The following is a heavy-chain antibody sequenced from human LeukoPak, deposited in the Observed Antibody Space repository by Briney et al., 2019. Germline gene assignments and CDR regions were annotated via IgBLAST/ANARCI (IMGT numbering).Heavy chain of an antibody. J-gene: IGHJ4*02. CDR1: GFPFGNFA. D-gene: IGHD2/OR15-2a*01. CDR3: AKDRGDWKYFRS. Sequence: GGSLRLSCVASGFPFGNFAMHWVRQAPGKGLQWVAFMRYDGSDTYYADSVKGRFTISRDNSKNTLYLQTNSLRPEDTAVYYCAKDRGDWKYFRSWGQGTLVTVSS. CDR2: MRYDGSDT. V-gene: IGHV3-30*02.